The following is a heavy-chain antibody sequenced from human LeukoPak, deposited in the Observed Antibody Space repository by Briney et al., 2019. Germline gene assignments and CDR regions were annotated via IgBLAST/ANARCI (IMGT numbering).Heavy chain of an antibody. Sequence: SVKVSCKSSVGTFSSYAISWVRQAPGQGLEWMGGIIPIFGTANYAQKFQGRVTITADKSTSTAYMELSSLRSEDTAVYYCAREVENTSGWYSHFDYWGQGTLVTVSS. D-gene: IGHD6-19*01. CDR2: IIPIFGTA. CDR3: AREVENTSGWYSHFDY. CDR1: VGTFSSYA. J-gene: IGHJ4*02. V-gene: IGHV1-69*06.